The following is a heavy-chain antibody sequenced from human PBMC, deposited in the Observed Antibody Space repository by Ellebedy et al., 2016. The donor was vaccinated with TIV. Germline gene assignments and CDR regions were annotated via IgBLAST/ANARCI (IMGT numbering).Heavy chain of an antibody. D-gene: IGHD4-17*01. Sequence: GESLKISCAASGFTFSSYSMNWVRQAPGRGLEWVSTISSSSSYIYYADSVKGRFTISRDNVKNSLYLQMNSLRAEDTAVYYCARVTTGFDYWGQGTLVAVSS. CDR1: GFTFSSYS. CDR2: ISSSSSYI. V-gene: IGHV3-21*01. CDR3: ARVTTGFDY. J-gene: IGHJ4*02.